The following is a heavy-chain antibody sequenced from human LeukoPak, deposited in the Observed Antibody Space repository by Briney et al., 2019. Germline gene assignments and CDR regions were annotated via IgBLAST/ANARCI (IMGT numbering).Heavy chain of an antibody. CDR2: INSDGSST. D-gene: IGHD3-10*01. V-gene: IGHV3-74*01. Sequence: TGGSLRLSCAASGFTVRSYWMHWVRQAPGRGLVWVSRINSDGSSTSYADAVKGRFTISRDNSKNTLYLQMNSLRAEDTAVYYCAFSWRITITHDAFDIWGQGTMVTVSS. CDR1: GFTVRSYW. J-gene: IGHJ3*02. CDR3: AFSWRITITHDAFDI.